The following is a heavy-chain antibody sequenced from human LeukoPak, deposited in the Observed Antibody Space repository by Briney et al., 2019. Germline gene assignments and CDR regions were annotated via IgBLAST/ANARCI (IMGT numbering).Heavy chain of an antibody. V-gene: IGHV1-18*01. CDR2: ISAYNGNT. CDR3: ARDRRAAAGSGPRYFDL. Sequence: ASVKVSCKASGYTFTCYGISWVRQAPGQGLEWMGWISAYNGNTNYAQKLQGRVTMTTDTSTSTAYMELRSLRSDDTAVYYCARDRRAAAGSGPRYFDLWGRGTLVTVSS. D-gene: IGHD6-13*01. CDR1: GYTFTCYG. J-gene: IGHJ2*01.